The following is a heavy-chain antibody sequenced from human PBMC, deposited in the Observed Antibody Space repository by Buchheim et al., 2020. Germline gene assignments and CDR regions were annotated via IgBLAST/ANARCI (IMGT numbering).Heavy chain of an antibody. Sequence: QVQLMESGGGVVQPGGSLRLSCAASGFSLSTFGMHWVRQVPGKGLEWVAVIWNDGNNKFYGDSVKGRFTISRDNSKNMLYLQMNSLRAEDRAVYYCARDRDMGHYDSSGLVHNYGMDVWGQGTT. D-gene: IGHD3-22*01. CDR3: ARDRDMGHYDSSGLVHNYGMDV. CDR1: GFSLSTFG. CDR2: IWNDGNNK. V-gene: IGHV3-33*01. J-gene: IGHJ6*02.